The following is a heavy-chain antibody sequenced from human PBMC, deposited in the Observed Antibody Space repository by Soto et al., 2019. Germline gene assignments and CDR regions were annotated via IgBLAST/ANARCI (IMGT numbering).Heavy chain of an antibody. D-gene: IGHD7-27*01. V-gene: IGHV3-23*01. Sequence: GGSLRLSCAASGFTFSSYAMSWVRQAPGKGLEWVSSIGKSSGTFYADSVKGRFTISRDSSKNTLYLQMNSLRAEDAAVYYCAKTSIPPNWATLDPWGQGTLVTVSS. CDR2: IGKSSGT. CDR1: GFTFSSYA. J-gene: IGHJ5*02. CDR3: AKTSIPPNWATLDP.